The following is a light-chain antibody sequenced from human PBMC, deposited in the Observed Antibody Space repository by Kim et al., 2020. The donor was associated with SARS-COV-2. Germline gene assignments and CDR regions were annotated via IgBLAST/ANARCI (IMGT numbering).Light chain of an antibody. Sequence: AFNGDAANVTFRMSQGNSSYLVWYRLIPRKVPNMPIYEGATAHYGVPSRFSGSWAGTEYTVTITSLQSEDFATYYCQQYNTNPRTVGQGAKLEI. CDR2: EGA. CDR1: QGNSSY. CDR3: QQYNTNPRT. V-gene: IGKV1-8*01. J-gene: IGKJ2*01.